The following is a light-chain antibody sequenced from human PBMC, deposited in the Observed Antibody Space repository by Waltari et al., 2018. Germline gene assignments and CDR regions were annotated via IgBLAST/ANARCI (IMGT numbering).Light chain of an antibody. V-gene: IGKV1-5*03. J-gene: IGKJ2*02. CDR1: QSIVSW. CDR3: QQYFSGCT. Sequence: DIQLTLSPPTLSASVGDRVTITCRASQSIVSWVAWYQQKPGKAPKLLIDKASSLQSGVPSTFSGSGSGTDFTLTISSLQPDDFATYYCQQYFSGCTFGQGTNLEIK. CDR2: KAS.